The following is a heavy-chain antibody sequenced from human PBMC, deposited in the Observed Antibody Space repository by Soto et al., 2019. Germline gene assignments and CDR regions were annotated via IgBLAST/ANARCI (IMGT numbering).Heavy chain of an antibody. CDR3: ARGSQLERDALDI. Sequence: QGHLQESGPGLVKPSRTLSLTCPVSVVSINIGGYYWSWIRQHPGKGLEWIGYTYYTGSTYYTASLKSRITMSLDTSKNQFSLKLSSVTVADTAVYYCARGSQLERDALDIWGQGTMVTVSS. D-gene: IGHD1-1*01. J-gene: IGHJ3*02. V-gene: IGHV4-31*03. CDR2: TYYTGST. CDR1: VVSINIGGYY.